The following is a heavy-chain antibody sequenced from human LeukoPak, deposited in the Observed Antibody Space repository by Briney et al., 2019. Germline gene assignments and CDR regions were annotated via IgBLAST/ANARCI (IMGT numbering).Heavy chain of an antibody. CDR2: IVVGSGNT. CDR3: AAGYGSGSLFDY. CDR1: GFTFTSSA. V-gene: IGHV1-58*01. J-gene: IGHJ4*02. D-gene: IGHD3-10*01. Sequence: ASVKVSCKASGFTFTSSAVQWVRQARGQRLEWIGWIVVGSGNTNYAQKFQERVTITRDMSTSTAYMELSSLRSEDTAVYYCAAGYGSGSLFDYRGQGTLVTVSP.